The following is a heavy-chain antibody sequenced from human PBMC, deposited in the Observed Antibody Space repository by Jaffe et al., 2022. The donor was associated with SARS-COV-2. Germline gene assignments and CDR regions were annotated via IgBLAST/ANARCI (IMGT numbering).Heavy chain of an antibody. CDR1: GYSFISHW. D-gene: IGHD1-26*01. V-gene: IGHV5-51*01. Sequence: EVHLVQSGAEVKKPGESLKISCKGSGYSFISHWIGWVRQMPGKGLEWMGIIYPGDSNTIYSPSFQGQVTISADKSISTAYLQWSSLKASDTAIYYCARRLRWELIQDSFDPWGQGTLVTVSS. CDR3: ARRLRWELIQDSFDP. J-gene: IGHJ5*02. CDR2: IYPGDSNT.